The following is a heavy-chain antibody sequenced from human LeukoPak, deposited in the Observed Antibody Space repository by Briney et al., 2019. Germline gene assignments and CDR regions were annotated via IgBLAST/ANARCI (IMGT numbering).Heavy chain of an antibody. CDR2: MNPNSGNT. CDR1: GYTFTSYD. CDR3: ARGGVHRYYYYMDV. J-gene: IGHJ6*03. V-gene: IGHV1-8*01. D-gene: IGHD3-3*01. Sequence: ASVKVSCKASGYTFTSYDINWVRQATGQGLEWMGWMNPNSGNTGYAQKFQGRVTITRNTSISTAYMELSSLRSEDTAVYYCARGGVHRYYYYMDVWGKGTTVTVSS.